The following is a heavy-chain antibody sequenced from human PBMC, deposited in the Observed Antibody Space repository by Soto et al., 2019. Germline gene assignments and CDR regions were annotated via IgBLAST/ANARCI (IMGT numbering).Heavy chain of an antibody. CDR3: ARDAGCSSTSCPEVNWFDS. D-gene: IGHD2-2*01. CDR1: GGSISRFY. CDR2: ISYSGTT. Sequence: SETLSLTCTVSGGSISRFYWSWIRQPPGKGLERIGYISYSGTTNYNPSLKSRVTISVDTSKNQFPLKLFSVIAADTAVYYCARDAGCSSTSCPEVNWFDSWGQGTLVTVSS. V-gene: IGHV4-59*01. J-gene: IGHJ5*01.